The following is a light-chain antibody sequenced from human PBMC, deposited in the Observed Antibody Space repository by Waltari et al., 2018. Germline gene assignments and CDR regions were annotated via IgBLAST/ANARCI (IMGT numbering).Light chain of an antibody. Sequence: EIVLTQSPGTLSLSPGERATLSCRASQSVSSGYLAGYQQKPGQAPRLLIYGASSRATGIPDRFSGSGSGTDFTLTISRLEPEDFAVYYCQQYGSSRGYTFGQGTKLEIK. V-gene: IGKV3-20*01. J-gene: IGKJ2*01. CDR3: QQYGSSRGYT. CDR2: GAS. CDR1: QSVSSGY.